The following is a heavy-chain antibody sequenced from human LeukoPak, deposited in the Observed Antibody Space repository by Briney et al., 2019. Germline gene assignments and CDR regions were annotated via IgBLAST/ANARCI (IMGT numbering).Heavy chain of an antibody. D-gene: IGHD3-3*01. V-gene: IGHV4-4*07. CDR3: ARSSNDFWSGYYDLNWFDP. Sequence: SETLSLTRTVSGGSLSSYYWSWIRQPAGKGLEWIGRIYTSGSTNYNPSLKSRVTMSVDTSKNQFSLKLSSVTAADTAVYYCARSSNDFWSGYYDLNWFDPWGQGTLVTVSS. CDR1: GGSLSSYY. CDR2: IYTSGST. J-gene: IGHJ5*02.